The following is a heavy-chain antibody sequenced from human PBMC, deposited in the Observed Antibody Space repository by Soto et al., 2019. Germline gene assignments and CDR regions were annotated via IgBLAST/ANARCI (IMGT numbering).Heavy chain of an antibody. CDR3: ARSSPYIVVRKPTGNQDYYGMDV. V-gene: IGHV1-69*01. J-gene: IGHJ6*02. D-gene: IGHD2-2*01. CDR2: IIPVFGTT. Sequence: QVQLVQSGAEVKKPGSSVKVLCKASGGTFSNYTISWVRQAPGQGLEWMGGIIPVFGTTDYEQKFQGRVTITADGSTSTAYMKLSSLRSADTAVYYCARSSPYIVVRKPTGNQDYYGMDVWGQGTTVTVSS. CDR1: GGTFSNYT.